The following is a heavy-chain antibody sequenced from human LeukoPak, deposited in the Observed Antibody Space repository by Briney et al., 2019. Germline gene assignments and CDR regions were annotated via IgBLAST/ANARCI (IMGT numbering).Heavy chain of an antibody. J-gene: IGHJ4*02. CDR1: GYSFTSYW. CDR3: ARHPEVGASGLEPPGPTGSFDY. V-gene: IGHV5-51*01. Sequence: GESLKISCKGSGYSFTSYWIGWVRQMPGKGLEWMGIIYPGDSDTRYSPSFQGQVTLSADKSISTAYLQWSSLKASDTAMYYCARHPEVGASGLEPPGPTGSFDYWGQGTLVTVSS. D-gene: IGHD1-26*01. CDR2: IYPGDSDT.